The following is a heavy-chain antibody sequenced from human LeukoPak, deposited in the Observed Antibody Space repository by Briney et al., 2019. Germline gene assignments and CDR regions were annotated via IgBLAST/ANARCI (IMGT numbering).Heavy chain of an antibody. CDR1: GFNFISHW. J-gene: IGHJ4*02. D-gene: IGHD3-10*01. Sequence: GGSLRLSCAASGFNFISHWMTWVRQAPGKGLEWVANIRQDEGEKYYADSVTGRFTISGDNAKNAVYLQMDGLRAEDTAVYYCARGGLWFGELIPFDYWGQGTLVTVSP. CDR3: ARGGLWFGELIPFDY. V-gene: IGHV3-7*01. CDR2: IRQDEGEK.